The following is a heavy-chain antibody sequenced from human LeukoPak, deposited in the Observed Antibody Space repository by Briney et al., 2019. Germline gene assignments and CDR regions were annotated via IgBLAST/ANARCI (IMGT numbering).Heavy chain of an antibody. CDR3: ARAQTYYGSGSYLY. CDR1: GFTFSRYS. V-gene: IGHV3-48*02. Sequence: PGGSLRLSCAASGFTFSRYSMNWVRQAPGKGLEWVSYISSSSSTVHYADSLKGRFTISRDNAKNSLYLQMNSLRDEDTAVYYCARAQTYYGSGSYLYWGQGTLVTVSS. CDR2: ISSSSSTV. J-gene: IGHJ4*02. D-gene: IGHD3-10*01.